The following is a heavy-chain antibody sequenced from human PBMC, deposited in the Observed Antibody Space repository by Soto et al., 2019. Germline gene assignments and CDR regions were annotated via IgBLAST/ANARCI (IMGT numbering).Heavy chain of an antibody. Sequence: QVQLQESGPGLVKPSQTLSLTCTVSGGSISSGGYFWSWIRQHPGKGLEWIGCISYSGTTHYNPSLKTRVTISVDTSKNQFSLKVSSVTAADTAVYYCARGFPPFDYWGQGTLVTVSS. CDR3: ARGFPPFDY. V-gene: IGHV4-31*03. CDR1: GGSISSGGYF. J-gene: IGHJ4*02. D-gene: IGHD3-10*01. CDR2: ISYSGTT.